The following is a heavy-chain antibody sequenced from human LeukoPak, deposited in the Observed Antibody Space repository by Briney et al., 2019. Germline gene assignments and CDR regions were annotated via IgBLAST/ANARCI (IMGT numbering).Heavy chain of an antibody. CDR2: IRSKAYGGTT. J-gene: IGHJ6*02. CDR1: RFTFGDHA. D-gene: IGHD5-18*01. V-gene: IGHV3-49*04. Sequence: GRSLRLSCTASRFTFGDHAMSWVRQAPGKGLEWVGFIRSKAYGGTTEYAASVKGRFTISRDDSKSIAYLQMNSLKTEDTAVYYCTRGPIPLWLYDGLDVWGQGTTVIVSS. CDR3: TRGPIPLWLYDGLDV.